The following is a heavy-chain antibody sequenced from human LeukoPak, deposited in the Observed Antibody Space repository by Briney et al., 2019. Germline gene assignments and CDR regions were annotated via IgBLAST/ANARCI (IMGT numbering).Heavy chain of an antibody. CDR3: ARAAVGDYYYYMDV. Sequence: PGGSLRLSCAASGFTFSSYSMNWVRQAPGKGLEWVSSISSSSSYIYYADSVKGRFTISRDNAKNSLYLQMNSLRAEDTAVYYCARAAVGDYYYYMDVWGKGTTVTVSS. J-gene: IGHJ6*03. CDR1: GFTFSSYS. CDR2: ISSSSSYI. V-gene: IGHV3-21*01.